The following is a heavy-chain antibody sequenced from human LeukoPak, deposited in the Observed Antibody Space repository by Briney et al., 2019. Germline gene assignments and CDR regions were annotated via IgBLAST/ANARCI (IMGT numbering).Heavy chain of an antibody. D-gene: IGHD4-17*01. J-gene: IGHJ3*02. CDR1: GYTFTGYY. Sequence: ASVKVSCKASGYTFTGYYMHWVRQAPGQGLEWMGWINPNSGGTNYAQKFQGWVTMTRDTSISTAYMELSRLRSEDTAVYYCARALLRLMTTDAFDIWGQGTMVTVSS. CDR3: ARALLRLMTTDAFDI. CDR2: INPNSGGT. V-gene: IGHV1-2*04.